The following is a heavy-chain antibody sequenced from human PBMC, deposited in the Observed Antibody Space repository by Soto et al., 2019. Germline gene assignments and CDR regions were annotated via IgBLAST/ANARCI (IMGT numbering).Heavy chain of an antibody. CDR1: GGSISSGGYS. J-gene: IGHJ4*02. V-gene: IGHV4-30-2*01. D-gene: IGHD3-22*01. Sequence: QLQLQESGSGLVKPSQTLSLTCAVSGGSISSGGYSWSWIRQPPGKGLEWIGYIYHSGSTYYNPSLKSRVTISVDRSKNQFSLKLSSVTAADTAVYYCARTGGEWDSSGASEYYFDYWGQGTLVTVSS. CDR3: ARTGGEWDSSGASEYYFDY. CDR2: IYHSGST.